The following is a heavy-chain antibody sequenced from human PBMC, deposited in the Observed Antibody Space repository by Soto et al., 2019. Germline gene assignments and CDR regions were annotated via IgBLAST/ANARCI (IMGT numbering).Heavy chain of an antibody. V-gene: IGHV3-23*01. CDR3: AKCMTTVTTFPFDI. J-gene: IGHJ3*02. CDR2: ISGSGVGT. D-gene: IGHD4-17*01. CDR1: GFTFRSYA. Sequence: EVQLLESGGGLVQPGGSLRLSCAASGFTFRSYAMSWVRQAPGKGLEWVAAISGSGVGTYYADSVKGRFTISRDNSKNTLYLQMISLRAEDTAVYYCAKCMTTVTTFPFDIWGQGTMVTVSS.